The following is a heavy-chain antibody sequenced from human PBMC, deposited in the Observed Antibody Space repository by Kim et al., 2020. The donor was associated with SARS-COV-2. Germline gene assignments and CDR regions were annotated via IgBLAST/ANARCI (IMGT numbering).Heavy chain of an antibody. CDR3: ARDAYYYDSSGYPYWYFDL. J-gene: IGHJ2*01. V-gene: IGHV4-59*13. Sequence: SETLSLTCTVSGGSISSYYWSWIRQPPGKGLEWIGYIYYSGSTNYNPSLKSRVTISVDTSKNQFSLKLSSVTAADTAVYYCARDAYYYDSSGYPYWYFDLWGRGTLVTVSS. CDR1: GGSISSYY. D-gene: IGHD3-22*01. CDR2: IYYSGST.